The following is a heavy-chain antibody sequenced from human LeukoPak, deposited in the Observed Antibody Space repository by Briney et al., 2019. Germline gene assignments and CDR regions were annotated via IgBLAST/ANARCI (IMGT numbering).Heavy chain of an antibody. CDR2: IYTSGST. CDR3: ARDGGTTVTTKGFPQTYYYYYGMDV. J-gene: IGHJ6*02. Sequence: SQTLSLTCTVSGGSISSGSYYWSWIRQPAGKGLEWIGRIYTSGSTNYNPSLKSRVTISVDTSKNQFSLKLSSVTAADTAVYYCARDGGTTVTTKGFPQTYYYYYGMDVWGQGTTVTVSS. D-gene: IGHD4-17*01. CDR1: GGSISSGSYY. V-gene: IGHV4-61*02.